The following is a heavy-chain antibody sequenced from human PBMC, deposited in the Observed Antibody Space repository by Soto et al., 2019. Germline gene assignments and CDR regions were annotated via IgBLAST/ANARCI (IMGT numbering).Heavy chain of an antibody. D-gene: IGHD3-10*01. V-gene: IGHV4-34*01. J-gene: IGHJ5*02. CDR2: IDHSGST. CDR1: GGSFSAYY. Sequence: SETLSLTCAVYGGSFSAYYWSWIRQPPGKWLEWIGEIDHSGSTNYNPSLKSRVTISVDTSKNQFSLRLSSVTAADTAVYYCASQTNYYGSGSFYSWFDPWGQGTLVTVSS. CDR3: ASQTNYYGSGSFYSWFDP.